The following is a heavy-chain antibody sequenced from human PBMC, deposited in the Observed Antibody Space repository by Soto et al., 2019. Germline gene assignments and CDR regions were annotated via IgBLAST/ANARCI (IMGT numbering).Heavy chain of an antibody. V-gene: IGHV3-64D*06. D-gene: IGHD3-22*01. J-gene: IGHJ5*02. Sequence: GGSLRLSCLDSGFTFSNYAMHWVRQAPGKGLEYVSAIVRNGGSTYYADSVKGRFTISRDNSKNTLYLQMSSLRAEDTAVYYCVKEGYYYDSSGYYYGWFDPWGQGTLVTVSS. CDR3: VKEGYYYDSSGYYYGWFDP. CDR1: GFTFSNYA. CDR2: IVRNGGST.